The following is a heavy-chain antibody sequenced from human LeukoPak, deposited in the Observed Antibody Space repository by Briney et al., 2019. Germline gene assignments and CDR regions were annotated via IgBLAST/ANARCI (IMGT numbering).Heavy chain of an antibody. CDR1: GFTFSSSA. J-gene: IGHJ4*02. D-gene: IGHD6-19*01. CDR3: ARDSSGWYKGDY. V-gene: IGHV3-23*01. CDR2: ISASGGST. Sequence: GGSLRLSCAASGFTFSSSAMSWVRQVPGKGLEWVSGISASGGSTNYADSVKGRFTISRDKSKNTLYLQMNSLRVEDTAVYYCARDSSGWYKGDYWGQGTLVTVSS.